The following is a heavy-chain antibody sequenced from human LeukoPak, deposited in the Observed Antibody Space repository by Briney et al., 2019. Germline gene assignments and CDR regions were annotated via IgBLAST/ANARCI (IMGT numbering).Heavy chain of an antibody. D-gene: IGHD2/OR15-2a*01. Sequence: GGSLRLSCTASGFAFGTYWMHLVRQAPGKGLVWVSRINSDGRTTTYADSVKARFTISRDNAKNTVYLQMNSLRAEDTAAYYCATLGGSGAAYFDWGQGTLVTVSS. CDR2: INSDGRTT. CDR1: GFAFGTYW. CDR3: ATLGGSGAAYFD. V-gene: IGHV3-74*01. J-gene: IGHJ4*02.